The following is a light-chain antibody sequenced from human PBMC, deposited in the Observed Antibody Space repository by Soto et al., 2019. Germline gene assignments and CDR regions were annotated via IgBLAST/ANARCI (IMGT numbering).Light chain of an antibody. CDR3: CSYAGSYTWV. CDR1: SSGVGGYNY. V-gene: IGLV2-11*01. CDR2: DVS. Sequence: QSALTQPRSVSGSPGQSVTISCTGTSSGVGGYNYVSWYQQHPGKAPKLMIYDVSKRPSGVPDRFSGSKSGNTASLTISGLQADDEADYFCCSYAGSYTWVFGGGTQLTVL. J-gene: IGLJ7*01.